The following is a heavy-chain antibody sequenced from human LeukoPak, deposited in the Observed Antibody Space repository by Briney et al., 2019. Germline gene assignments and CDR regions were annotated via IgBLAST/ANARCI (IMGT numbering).Heavy chain of an antibody. Sequence: SETLSLTCTVSGGSISSYYWSWIRQPPGKGLEWIGYIYYSGSTNYNPSLKSRVTISVDTSKNQFSLKLSSVTAADTAVYYCARITVTKGRYNWFDPWGQGTLVTVSS. V-gene: IGHV4-59*01. D-gene: IGHD4-11*01. J-gene: IGHJ5*02. CDR2: IYYSGST. CDR3: ARITVTKGRYNWFDP. CDR1: GGSISSYY.